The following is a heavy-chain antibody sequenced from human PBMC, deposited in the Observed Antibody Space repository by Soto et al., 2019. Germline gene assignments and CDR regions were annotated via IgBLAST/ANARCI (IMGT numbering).Heavy chain of an antibody. D-gene: IGHD2-15*01. V-gene: IGHV3-48*01. Sequence: GGSLRLSCAAFGFTFSIYSMNWVRQAPGKGLEWVSYISSSSSTIYYADSVKGRFTISRDNAKNSLYLQMNSLRAEDTAVYYCARAYCRGGSCYSYYWGQGTLVTVSS. J-gene: IGHJ4*02. CDR2: ISSSSSTI. CDR1: GFTFSIYS. CDR3: ARAYCRGGSCYSYY.